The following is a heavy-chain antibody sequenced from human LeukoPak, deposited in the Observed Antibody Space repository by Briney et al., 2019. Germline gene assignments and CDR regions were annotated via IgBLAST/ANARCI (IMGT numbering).Heavy chain of an antibody. CDR1: GGSFSGYY. Sequence: SETLSLTCAVYGGSFSGYYWSWIRQPPGKGLEWIGEINHSGSTNYNPSLKSRVTISVGTSKNQFSLKLSSVTAADTAVYYCARGLRWQQLEKYFQHWGQGTLVTVSS. CDR2: INHSGST. J-gene: IGHJ1*01. CDR3: ARGLRWQQLEKYFQH. D-gene: IGHD6-13*01. V-gene: IGHV4-34*01.